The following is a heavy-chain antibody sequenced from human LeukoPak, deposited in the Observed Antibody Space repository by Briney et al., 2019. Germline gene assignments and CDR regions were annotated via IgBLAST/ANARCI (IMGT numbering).Heavy chain of an antibody. D-gene: IGHD6-13*01. Sequence: ASVKVSCKASGGTFSSYAISWVRQAPGQGLEWMGGIIPIFGTANYAQKFQGRVTITTDESTSTAYMELSSLRSEDTAVYYCARTMKQQLGPPDLDYWGQGTLVTVSS. CDR2: IIPIFGTA. V-gene: IGHV1-69*05. CDR3: ARTMKQQLGPPDLDY. J-gene: IGHJ4*02. CDR1: GGTFSSYA.